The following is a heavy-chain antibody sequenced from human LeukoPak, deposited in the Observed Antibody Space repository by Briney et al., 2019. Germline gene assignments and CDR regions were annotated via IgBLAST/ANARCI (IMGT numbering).Heavy chain of an antibody. J-gene: IGHJ4*02. CDR3: ARGRLIGVPSGTQPPHDS. CDR1: GYTFTYYY. D-gene: IGHD2-2*01. Sequence: ASVKVSCKASGYTFTYYYIHWVRQAPGQGLEWMGWINVNSGGTEYAPKFQGRVTMTRDTSINTAYMELSRLTSDDSAVYYCARGRLIGVPSGTQPPHDSWGQGTRVTVSS. V-gene: IGHV1-2*02. CDR2: INVNSGGT.